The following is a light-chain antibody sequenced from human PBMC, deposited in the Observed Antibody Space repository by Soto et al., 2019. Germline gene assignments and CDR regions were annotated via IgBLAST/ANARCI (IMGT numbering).Light chain of an antibody. V-gene: IGKV3-20*01. CDR3: QQYGSSPTWT. J-gene: IGKJ1*01. CDR1: QTLSNSF. Sequence: EIVLTQSPGTLSLSPGERATLSCRASQTLSNSFIAWYQQKPGQAPRLLIYGASSRATGIPDRFSGSGSGTDFTLTISRLEPEDFAVYYCQQYGSSPTWTFGQGTKVDIK. CDR2: GAS.